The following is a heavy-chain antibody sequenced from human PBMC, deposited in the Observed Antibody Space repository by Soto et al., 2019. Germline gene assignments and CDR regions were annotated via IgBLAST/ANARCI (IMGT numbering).Heavy chain of an antibody. D-gene: IGHD4-17*01. CDR1: GGSISSHY. CDR2: IYYSGST. V-gene: IGHV4-59*11. J-gene: IGHJ6*02. Sequence: PSETLSLTCTVSGGSISSHYWSWIRQPPGKGLEWIGYIYYSGSTKYNPSLKSRVSISVDTPKNQVSLKLSSVTAADTAVYYCARDQYGDYVGYYYGMDVWGQGTTVTAP. CDR3: ARDQYGDYVGYYYGMDV.